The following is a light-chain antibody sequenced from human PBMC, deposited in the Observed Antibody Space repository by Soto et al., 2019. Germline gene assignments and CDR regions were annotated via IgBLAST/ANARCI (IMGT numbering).Light chain of an antibody. CDR1: SSDIGGYNY. V-gene: IGLV2-14*01. CDR3: YSISGSITYV. CDR2: DVS. Sequence: QSALTQPASVSGSPGQSITISCTGTSSDIGGYNYVSWYQQHPGKAPKLMIYDVSNRPSGVSNRFSGSKSGNTASLTISGVQGGEGGYYYCYSISGSITYVFGTGTKLTVL. J-gene: IGLJ1*01.